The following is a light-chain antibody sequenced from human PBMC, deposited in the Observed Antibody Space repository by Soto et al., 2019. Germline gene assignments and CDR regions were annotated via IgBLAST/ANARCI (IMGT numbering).Light chain of an antibody. J-gene: IGLJ1*01. CDR1: SSDVGGYNY. V-gene: IGLV2-14*01. CDR3: SSYTSSSTLV. Sequence: QSALTQPASVSGSPGQSITISCTGTSSDVGGYNYVSWYQQHPGKAPKLMIYDVSNRPSGVSNRFSGSKSGNTASLTISGLQDEDDADYYCSSYTSSSTLVFGTGTKLTVL. CDR2: DVS.